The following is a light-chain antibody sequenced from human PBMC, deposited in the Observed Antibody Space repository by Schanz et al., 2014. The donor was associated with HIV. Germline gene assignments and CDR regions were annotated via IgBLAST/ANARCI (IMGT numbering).Light chain of an antibody. Sequence: QSALTQPASVSGSPGQSITISCTGTSSDVGSYNLVSWYQQYPGKAPKLMIYEISKWPSGVSNRFSGSKSANTASLTISGLQAEDEADYYCSSYAGNNNGVFGGGTKLTVL. CDR2: EIS. CDR3: SSYAGNNNGV. CDR1: SSDVGSYNL. V-gene: IGLV2-23*02. J-gene: IGLJ3*02.